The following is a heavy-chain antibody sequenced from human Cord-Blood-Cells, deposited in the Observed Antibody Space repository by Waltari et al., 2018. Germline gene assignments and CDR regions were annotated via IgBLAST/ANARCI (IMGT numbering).Heavy chain of an antibody. Sequence: QVQLQESGPGLVKPSETLSLTCTVSGGSISSYYWSWIRPPPGKGLGWIGYIYYSGSTNYNPSLKSRVTISVDTSKNQFSLKLSSVTAADTAVYYCARPHGSGSYYYFDYWGQGTLVTVSS. CDR1: GGSISSYY. CDR2: IYYSGST. J-gene: IGHJ4*02. V-gene: IGHV4-59*08. D-gene: IGHD3-10*01. CDR3: ARPHGSGSYYYFDY.